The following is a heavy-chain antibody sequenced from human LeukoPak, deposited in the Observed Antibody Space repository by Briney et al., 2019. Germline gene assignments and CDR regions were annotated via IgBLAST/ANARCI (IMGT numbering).Heavy chain of an antibody. D-gene: IGHD2-21*01. J-gene: IGHJ4*02. Sequence: GGSLRLSCKGSGFTSSSYGWNWVRQAPGKGLQWVAFTRYDGSNKDYADFVNGRFTISRDNSEDMLYLEMNSLSPEDTAVYYCVKGDGTYYFDSWGRGTLVTVST. CDR2: TRYDGSNK. CDR1: GFTSSSYG. V-gene: IGHV3-30*02. CDR3: VKGDGTYYFDS.